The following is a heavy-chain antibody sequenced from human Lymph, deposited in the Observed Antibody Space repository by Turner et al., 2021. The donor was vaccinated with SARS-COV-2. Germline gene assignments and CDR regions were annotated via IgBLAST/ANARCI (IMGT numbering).Heavy chain of an antibody. V-gene: IGHV3-33*01. Sequence: QVQLVESGGSVVQPGRSLRPPCAASEFTFSNSGMHWVRQAPGKGLEWVAVIWFDGSNKYYADSVKGRFTISRDNSKNTLYLQMNSLRAEDTAVYYCARHNGGRLDYWGQGTLVTVSS. CDR1: EFTFSNSG. CDR3: ARHNGGRLDY. D-gene: IGHD3-16*01. CDR2: IWFDGSNK. J-gene: IGHJ4*02.